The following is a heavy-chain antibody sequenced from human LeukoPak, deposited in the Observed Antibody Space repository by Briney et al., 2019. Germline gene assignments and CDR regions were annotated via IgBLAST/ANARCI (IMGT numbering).Heavy chain of an antibody. Sequence: GASVKVSCKASGYTFTGYYMHWVRQAPGRGLEWMGWINPNSGGTNYAQKFQGWVTMTRDTSISTAYMELSRLRSDDTAVYYCARDSYGSGSYYPGGGNWFDPWGQGTLVTVSS. D-gene: IGHD3-10*01. CDR2: INPNSGGT. CDR3: ARDSYGSGSYYPGGGNWFDP. V-gene: IGHV1-2*04. J-gene: IGHJ5*02. CDR1: GYTFTGYY.